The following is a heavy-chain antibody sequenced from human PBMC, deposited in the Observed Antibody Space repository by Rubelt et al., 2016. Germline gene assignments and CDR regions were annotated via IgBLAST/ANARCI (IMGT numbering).Heavy chain of an antibody. V-gene: IGHV5-51*01. J-gene: IGHJ3*02. CDR3: ARHGQVQSGDAFDI. CDR2: IYPGDSDT. Sequence: EVQLVQSGAEAKKPGESPKISCKGSGYSFTSYWIGWVRQMPGKGLEWMGIIYPGDSDTRYSPPFQGQVPISGDKAISTAYLQWSSLKASDTAMYYCARHGQVQSGDAFDIWGQGTMVTVSS. CDR1: GYSFTSYW. D-gene: IGHD1-26*01.